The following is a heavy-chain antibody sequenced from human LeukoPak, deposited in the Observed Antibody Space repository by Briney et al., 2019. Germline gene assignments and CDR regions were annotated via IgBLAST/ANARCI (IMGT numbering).Heavy chain of an antibody. Sequence: ASVKVSCKASGYTFTSYGISWVRQAPGQGLEWMGWISAYNGNTNYAQKLQGRVTMTRDMSTSTVYMELSSLRSEDTAVYYCARVDSTSPHELDYWGQGTLVTVSS. CDR3: ARVDSTSPHELDY. D-gene: IGHD6-6*01. J-gene: IGHJ4*02. CDR1: GYTFTSYG. V-gene: IGHV1-18*01. CDR2: ISAYNGNT.